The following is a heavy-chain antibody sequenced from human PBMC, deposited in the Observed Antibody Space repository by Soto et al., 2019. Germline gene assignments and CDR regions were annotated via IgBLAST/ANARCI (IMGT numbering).Heavy chain of an antibody. CDR3: ARAPVYGGNGGFDP. D-gene: IGHD2-15*01. V-gene: IGHV1-8*01. CDR1: GYTFKNYD. CDR2: MNPNSGNT. J-gene: IGHJ5*02. Sequence: QVQLVPAGAEVKRPGASVMVSCRATGYTFKNYDINWVRQATGQGLEWMGRMNPNSGNTGYAQKFQGRVTMTRNTSISTAHLELSSLRSEDTAVYYCARAPVYGGNGGFDPWGQGTLVTVSS.